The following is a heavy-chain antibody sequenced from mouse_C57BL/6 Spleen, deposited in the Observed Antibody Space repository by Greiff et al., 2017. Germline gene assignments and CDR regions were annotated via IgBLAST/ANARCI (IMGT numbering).Heavy chain of an antibody. CDR2: IDPETGGT. V-gene: IGHV1-15*01. D-gene: IGHD2-3*01. CDR1: GYTFTDYE. CDR3: TGRNHDGPYLMDY. J-gene: IGHJ4*01. Sequence: QVQLQQSGAELVRPGASVTLSCKASGYTFTDYEMHWVKQTPVHGLEWIGAIDPETGGTAYNQKVKGKAILTADKSSSTAYMELRSLTSEDSAVYYCTGRNHDGPYLMDYWGQGTSVTVSS.